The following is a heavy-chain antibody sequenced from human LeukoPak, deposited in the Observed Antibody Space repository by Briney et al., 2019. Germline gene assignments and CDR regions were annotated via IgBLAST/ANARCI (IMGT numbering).Heavy chain of an antibody. D-gene: IGHD3-22*01. J-gene: IGHJ4*02. Sequence: GGSLRLSCAASGFTFNDYAMHWVRQAPGKGLEWVSGISWNSNDIGYAASVKGRFTISRDNAKNSLYLQMNGLRAEDTALYYCAKDPYSVYDSSGYGGFDYWGQGTLVTVSS. CDR1: GFTFNDYA. CDR2: ISWNSNDI. CDR3: AKDPYSVYDSSGYGGFDY. V-gene: IGHV3-9*01.